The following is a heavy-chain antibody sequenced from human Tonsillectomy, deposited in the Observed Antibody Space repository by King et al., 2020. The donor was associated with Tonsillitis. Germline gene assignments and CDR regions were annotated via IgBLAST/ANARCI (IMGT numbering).Heavy chain of an antibody. D-gene: IGHD6-13*01. CDR1: GFTFSSYA. V-gene: IGHV3-23*04. CDR3: AKGLTPSIASAGVFDY. Sequence: VQLVESGGGLVQPGGSLRLSCAAYGFTFSSYAMRWVRQAPGKGLEGVSAIGGSGGSTYYADSVKGRFTISRDNSKNTLDLQMNSLRAEDTAVYYCAKGLTPSIASAGVFDYWRQGTLVTVSS. CDR2: IGGSGGST. J-gene: IGHJ4*02.